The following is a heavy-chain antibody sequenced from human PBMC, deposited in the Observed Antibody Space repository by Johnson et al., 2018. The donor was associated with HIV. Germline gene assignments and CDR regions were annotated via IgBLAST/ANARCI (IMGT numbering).Heavy chain of an antibody. V-gene: IGHV3-13*01. CDR3: ARGLSSGYSGYAFDI. D-gene: IGHD3-22*01. CDR1: GFPFDDYG. CDR2: IGTAGDT. Sequence: VQLVESGGGVVRPGGSLRLSCASSGFPFDDYGMSWVRQATGKGLEWVSAIGTAGDTYYPGPVQGRFNISRENAKNSLYLQMNSLRAGDTAVYYCARGLSSGYSGYAFDIWGQGTMVTVSS. J-gene: IGHJ3*02.